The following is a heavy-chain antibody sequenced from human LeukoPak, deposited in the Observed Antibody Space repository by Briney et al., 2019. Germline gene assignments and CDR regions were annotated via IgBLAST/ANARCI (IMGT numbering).Heavy chain of an antibody. V-gene: IGHV4-59*01. D-gene: IGHD3-3*01. CDR2: IYYSGST. Sequence: SETLSLTCTVSGGSISSYYWSWIRQPPGKGLEWIGYIYYSGSTNYNPSLKSRVTISVDTSKNQFSLKLSSVTAANTAVYYCARGRITIFGASLGVDPWGQGTLVTVSS. J-gene: IGHJ5*02. CDR3: ARGRITIFGASLGVDP. CDR1: GGSISSYY.